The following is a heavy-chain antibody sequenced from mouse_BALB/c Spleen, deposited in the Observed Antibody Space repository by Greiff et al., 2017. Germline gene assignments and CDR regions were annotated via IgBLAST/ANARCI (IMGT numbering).Heavy chain of an antibody. D-gene: IGHD1-1*01. CDR2: ISSGGST. CDR1: GFTFSSYA. J-gene: IGHJ3*01. CDR3: AREDYYGSSYGFAY. Sequence: EVQRVESGGGLVKPGGSLKLSCAASGFTFSSYAMSWVRQTPEKRLEWVASISSGGSTYYPDSVKGRFTISRDNARNILYLQMSSLRSEDTAMYYCAREDYYGSSYGFAYWGQGTLVTVSA. V-gene: IGHV5-6-5*01.